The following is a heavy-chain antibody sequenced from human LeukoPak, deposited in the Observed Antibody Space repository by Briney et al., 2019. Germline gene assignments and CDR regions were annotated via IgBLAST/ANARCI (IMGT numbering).Heavy chain of an antibody. D-gene: IGHD3-3*01. CDR3: ALRITIFGVVPVY. CDR1: GGTFISYA. V-gene: IGHV1-69*13. CDR2: IIPIFGTA. Sequence: SVKVSCKASGGTFISYAISWVRQAPGQGLEWMGGIIPIFGTANYAQKFQGRVTITADESTSTAYMELSSLRSEDTAVYYCALRITIFGVVPVYWGQGTLVTASS. J-gene: IGHJ4*02.